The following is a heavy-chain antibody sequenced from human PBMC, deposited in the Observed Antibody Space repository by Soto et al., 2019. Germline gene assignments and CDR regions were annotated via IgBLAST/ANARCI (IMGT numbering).Heavy chain of an antibody. V-gene: IGHV1-69*13. CDR1: GGTFSSYA. Sequence: SVKVSCKASGGTFSSYAISWVRTAPGQGLEWMGGIIPIVRTANYAQKFQGRVTITADESTSTAYMELSSLRSEDTAVYYCARGAPSELDYWGQGTQVTVSS. CDR2: IIPIVRTA. J-gene: IGHJ4*02. CDR3: ARGAPSELDY. D-gene: IGHD3-10*01.